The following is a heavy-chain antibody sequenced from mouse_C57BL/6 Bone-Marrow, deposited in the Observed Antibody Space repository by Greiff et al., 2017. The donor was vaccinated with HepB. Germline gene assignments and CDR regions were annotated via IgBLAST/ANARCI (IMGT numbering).Heavy chain of an antibody. CDR1: GYTFTNYW. CDR2: IYPGGGYT. CDR3: ARVCYGAMDY. D-gene: IGHD1-1*02. V-gene: IGHV1-63*01. J-gene: IGHJ4*01. Sequence: QVQLKQSGAELVRPGTSVKMSCKASGYTFTNYWIGWAKQRPGHGLEWIGDIYPGGGYTNYNEKFKGKATLTADKSSSTAYMQFSSLTSEDSAIYYCARVCYGAMDYWGQGAAVTVSS.